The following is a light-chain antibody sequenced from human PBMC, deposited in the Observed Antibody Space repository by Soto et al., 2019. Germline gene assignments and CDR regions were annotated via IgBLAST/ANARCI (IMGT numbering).Light chain of an antibody. V-gene: IGLV2-14*03. CDR2: DVT. CDR3: NSYTSSRTYV. Sequence: QSALTQPASVSGSPGQSITISCTGTSSDVGGFNYVSWYQQHPGNAPKLMIYDVTNRPSGVSYRLSGSKSGNTASLTISGLQAEDEADYYCNSYTSSRTYVFGTGTKVTVL. CDR1: SSDVGGFNY. J-gene: IGLJ1*01.